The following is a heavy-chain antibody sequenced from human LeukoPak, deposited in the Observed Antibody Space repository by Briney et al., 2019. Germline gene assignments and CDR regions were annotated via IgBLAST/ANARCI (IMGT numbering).Heavy chain of an antibody. J-gene: IGHJ6*03. CDR3: ARGNFWSGYYVDYYYYMDV. Sequence: ASVKVSCKTSGYTFTGYYMHWVRQAPGQGLEWMGCINPNSGGTNYAQKFQGRVTMTRDTSISTAYMELSRLRSDDTAVYYCARGNFWSGYYVDYYYYMDVWGKGTTVTISS. V-gene: IGHV1-2*02. CDR2: INPNSGGT. CDR1: GYTFTGYY. D-gene: IGHD3-3*01.